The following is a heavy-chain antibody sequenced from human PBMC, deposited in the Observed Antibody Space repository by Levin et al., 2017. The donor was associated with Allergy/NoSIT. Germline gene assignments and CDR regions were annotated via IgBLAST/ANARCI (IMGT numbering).Heavy chain of an antibody. Sequence: ASVKVSCPASFSPFPPSSFFFFLPSPFPGLEWVGHISAYDGYTLYAQKVQGRVTMTTDTSTNTVYMELRSLTSDDTAMYYCAREERNYAGATKGGFEYWGQGTLVTVSS. CDR3: AREERNYAGATKGGFEY. CDR2: ISAYDGYT. J-gene: IGHJ4*02. D-gene: IGHD1-26*01. V-gene: IGHV1-18*01. CDR1: FSPFPPSS.